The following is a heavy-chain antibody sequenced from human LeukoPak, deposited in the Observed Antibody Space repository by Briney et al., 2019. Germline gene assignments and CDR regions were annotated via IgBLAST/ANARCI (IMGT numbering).Heavy chain of an antibody. CDR2: ISSSSYI. V-gene: IGHV3-21*01. CDR1: GFTFSSYS. D-gene: IGHD3-3*01. CDR3: ARAPDASYYDFWSGYYLDY. J-gene: IGHJ4*02. Sequence: GGSLRLSCAASGFTFSSYSMNWVRQAPGKGLEWVSSISSSSYIYYADSVKGRFTVSRDNAKNSLYLQMNSLRAEDTAVYYCARAPDASYYDFWSGYYLDYWGQGTLVTVSS.